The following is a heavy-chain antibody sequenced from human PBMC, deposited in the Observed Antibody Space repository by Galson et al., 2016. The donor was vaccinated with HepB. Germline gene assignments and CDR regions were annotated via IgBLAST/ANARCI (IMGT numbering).Heavy chain of an antibody. CDR3: AKDPLLLGVVMSAATS. J-gene: IGHJ4*02. CDR1: GFTFGGYD. Sequence: SLRLSCAASGFTFGGYDMHWFRQAPGKGLEWVALISYDGRNKNYVDSVKGRFTISRDNSKNTLYLQMNSLRAEDTAVYYCAKDPLLLGVVMSAATSWGQGTLVTVSP. D-gene: IGHD2-15*01. CDR2: ISYDGRNK. V-gene: IGHV3-30*18.